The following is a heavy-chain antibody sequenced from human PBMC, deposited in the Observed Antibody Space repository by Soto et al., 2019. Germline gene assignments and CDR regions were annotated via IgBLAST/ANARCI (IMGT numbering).Heavy chain of an antibody. J-gene: IGHJ4*02. CDR2: INHSGFT. CDR1: GGSFTGYY. V-gene: IGHV4-34*01. Sequence: QLQLHQSGAGLLKPSETLSLTCDVSGGSFTGYYWSWIRQPPGKGLEWSGEINHSGFTNYNPSLTGRVTISLDTSKSQFSLKLKSLTAADTAFYFCARGHGRFAHWGQGTLVTVSS. CDR3: ARGHGRFAH.